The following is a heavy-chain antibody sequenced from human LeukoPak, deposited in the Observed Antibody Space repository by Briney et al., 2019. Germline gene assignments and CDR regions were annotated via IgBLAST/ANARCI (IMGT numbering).Heavy chain of an antibody. D-gene: IGHD3-16*01. Sequence: ASVKVSCKASGYTFTSYGISWVRQAPGQGLEWMGWISAYNGNTNYAQELQGRVTMTTDTSTSTAYMELRSLRSDDTAVYYCARERAGGVLNWFDPWGQGTLVTVSS. CDR1: GYTFTSYG. V-gene: IGHV1-18*01. J-gene: IGHJ5*02. CDR3: ARERAGGVLNWFDP. CDR2: ISAYNGNT.